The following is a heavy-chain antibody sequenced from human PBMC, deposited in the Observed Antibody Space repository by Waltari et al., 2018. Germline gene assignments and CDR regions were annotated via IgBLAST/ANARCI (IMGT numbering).Heavy chain of an antibody. CDR3: ARHVSGPTRAAFDV. D-gene: IGHD6-19*01. V-gene: IGHV3-53*01. CDR1: GFTVNSTY. J-gene: IGHJ3*01. Sequence: EVQLVESGGGLIQPGGSLRLSCVGPGFTVNSTYMSWVRQVPGKGLEWVSNIPLGTNANYAESVRGRFTISRDNSKDTLYLQMNSLRVEDTAVYFCARHVSGPTRAAFDVWGQGTMVTVSP. CDR2: IPLGTNA.